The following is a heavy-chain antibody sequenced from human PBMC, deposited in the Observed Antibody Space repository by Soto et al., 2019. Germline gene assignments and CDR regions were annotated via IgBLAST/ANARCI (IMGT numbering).Heavy chain of an antibody. CDR3: ARDHNFGFILYAMDV. CDR2: INPSSGRT. Sequence: QVQLVQSGAEVKKPGASVRVSCKASGYTFTNYSMHWVRQAPGQGLEWMGIINPSSGRTSYAQNFQGRVTMTSDTSTSIVYMEMSSLKSEDTAVYYCARDHNFGFILYAMDVWGQGTTVTVSS. D-gene: IGHD2-15*01. V-gene: IGHV1-46*01. J-gene: IGHJ6*02. CDR1: GYTFTNYS.